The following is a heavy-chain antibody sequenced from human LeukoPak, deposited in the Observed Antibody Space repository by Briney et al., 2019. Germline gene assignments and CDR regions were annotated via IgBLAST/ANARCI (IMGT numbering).Heavy chain of an antibody. CDR2: FDPEDGET. CDR1: GYTLTELS. CDR3: ATEAPHRRPDVAYDILTGENWFDP. Sequence: SVKVSCKVSGYTLTELSMHWVRQAPGKGLEWMGGFDPEDGETIYAQKFQGRVTMTEDTSTDTAYMELSSLRSEDTAVYYCATEAPHRRPDVAYDILTGENWFDPWGQGTLVTVSS. J-gene: IGHJ5*02. D-gene: IGHD3-9*01. V-gene: IGHV1-24*01.